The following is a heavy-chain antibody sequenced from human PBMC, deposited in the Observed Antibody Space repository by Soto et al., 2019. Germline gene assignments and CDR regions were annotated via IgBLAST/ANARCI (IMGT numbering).Heavy chain of an antibody. D-gene: IGHD4-17*01. CDR1: GYSFTRYG. CDR3: AQYWDATVISDGARFGY. CDR2: LGIYNGDT. Sequence: QVQLVQSGGEVKKPGASVTVSCKASGYSFTRYGISWLRQAPGQGLEWMGWLGIYNGDTHYAQKLQGRVSMTADTSTSTAYMELMVLRSDDTAVYYCAQYWDATVISDGARFGYWGQGTLVIVSS. J-gene: IGHJ4*02. V-gene: IGHV1-18*01.